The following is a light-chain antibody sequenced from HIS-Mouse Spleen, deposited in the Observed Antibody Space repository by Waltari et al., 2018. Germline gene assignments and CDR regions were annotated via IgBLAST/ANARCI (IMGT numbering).Light chain of an antibody. V-gene: IGLV3-10*01. J-gene: IGLJ2*01. CDR1: ALPKKY. CDR2: EDS. CDR3: YSTDSSGNHRV. Sequence: YELTQPSSASVSPGQTARITCPGNALPKKYSYLYQQTSGQAPVLVIYEDSKRPSGIPERFSGSSSGTMATLTISGAQVEDEADYYCYSTDSSGNHRVFGGGTKLTVL.